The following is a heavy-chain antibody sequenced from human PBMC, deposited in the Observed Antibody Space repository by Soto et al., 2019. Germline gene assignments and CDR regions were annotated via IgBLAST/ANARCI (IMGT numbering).Heavy chain of an antibody. CDR3: AREANYYDSSGYYYVFLDY. V-gene: IGHV1-69*13. Sequence: ASVKVSCKASGGTFSSYAISWVRQAPGQGLEWMGGIIPIFGTANYAQKFQGRVTITADESTSTAYMELSSLRSEDTAVYYCAREANYYDSSGYYYVFLDYWGQGTLVTVSS. D-gene: IGHD3-22*01. J-gene: IGHJ4*02. CDR2: IIPIFGTA. CDR1: GGTFSSYA.